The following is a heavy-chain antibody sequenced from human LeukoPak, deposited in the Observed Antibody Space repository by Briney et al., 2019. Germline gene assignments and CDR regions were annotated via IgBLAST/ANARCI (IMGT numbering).Heavy chain of an antibody. CDR1: AFTFSSYG. CDR2: IRYDGSNK. Sequence: GGSLRLSCPADAFTFSSYGMHWVRQAPGKGLGWVAFIRYDGSNKYYADSVKGRFTISRDNSKNTLYLQMNSLRAEDTAVYYCAKSRVPAARMDVFDYWGQGTLVTVSS. J-gene: IGHJ4*02. CDR3: AKSRVPAARMDVFDY. D-gene: IGHD2-2*01. V-gene: IGHV3-30*02.